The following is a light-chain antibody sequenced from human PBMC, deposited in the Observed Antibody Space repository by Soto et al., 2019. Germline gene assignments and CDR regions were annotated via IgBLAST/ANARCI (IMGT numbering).Light chain of an antibody. J-gene: IGLJ3*02. CDR2: EDN. CDR3: CSYAGSSTWV. CDR1: SSDVGGYNL. Sequence: QSVLTQPPSASGSPGQSVTISCTGTSSDVGGYNLVSWYQQHPGKAPKLMIYEDNKRPSGVSNRFSGSKSGNTASLTISGLQAEDEADYYCCSYAGSSTWVFGGGTKLTVL. V-gene: IGLV2-23*01.